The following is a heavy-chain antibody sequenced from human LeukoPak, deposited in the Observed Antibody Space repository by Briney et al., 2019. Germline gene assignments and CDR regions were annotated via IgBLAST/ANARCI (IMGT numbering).Heavy chain of an antibody. CDR2: ISSSSSYI. V-gene: IGHV3-21*01. D-gene: IGHD6-19*01. CDR3: ARVYSAGTDY. CDR1: GFTFSNYA. Sequence: GGSLRLSCVASGFTFSNYAMSWVRQAPGKGLEWVSSISSSSSYIYYADSVKGRFTISRDNAKNSLYLQMNSLRAEDTAVYYCARVYSAGTDYWGQGTLVTVSS. J-gene: IGHJ4*02.